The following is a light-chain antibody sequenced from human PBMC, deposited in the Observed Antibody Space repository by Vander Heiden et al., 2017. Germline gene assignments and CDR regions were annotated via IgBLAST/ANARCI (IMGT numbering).Light chain of an antibody. CDR2: VGS. Sequence: VLTHPPLSLPVTPGETASIASRSSQSLVRSNGGNYLDWYQQKPGQSPQLLIYVGSNRASGVPDRFSGSGSGTDFTLKISRVEAEDVGVYYCMQALQTPRTFGQGTKVEIK. CDR1: QSLVRSNGGNY. J-gene: IGKJ1*01. CDR3: MQALQTPRT. V-gene: IGKV2-28*01.